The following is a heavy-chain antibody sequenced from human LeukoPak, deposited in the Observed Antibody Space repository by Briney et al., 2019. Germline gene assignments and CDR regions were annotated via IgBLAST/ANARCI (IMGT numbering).Heavy chain of an antibody. CDR2: VSGSGAHT. CDR3: ARVRGVLRPQDAFDI. V-gene: IGHV3-23*01. D-gene: IGHD3-16*01. CDR1: GFTFSSYA. Sequence: GGSLRLSCAASGFTFSSYAMTWVRQAPGKGLQWVSAVSGSGAHTYYADSVKGRFTISRDNSRDTLYLQMNSLRAEDTAVYYCARVRGVLRPQDAFDIWGQGTMVTVSS. J-gene: IGHJ3*02.